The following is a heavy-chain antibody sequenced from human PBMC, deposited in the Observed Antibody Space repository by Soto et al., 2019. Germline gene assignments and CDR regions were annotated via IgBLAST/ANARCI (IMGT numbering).Heavy chain of an antibody. J-gene: IGHJ4*02. CDR3: ARRGDRITHNWNDY. Sequence: ASVKVSCKASGYTFTSYGISWVRQAPGQGLEWMGWISAYNGNTNYAQKLQGRVTMTTDTSTSTAYMELRSLRSDDTAVYDCARRGDRITHNWNDYWGQGTLVTVSS. D-gene: IGHD1-20*01. V-gene: IGHV1-18*01. CDR2: ISAYNGNT. CDR1: GYTFTSYG.